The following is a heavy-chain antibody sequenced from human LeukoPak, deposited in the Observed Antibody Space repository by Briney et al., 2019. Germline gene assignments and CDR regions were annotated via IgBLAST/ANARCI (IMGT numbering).Heavy chain of an antibody. CDR1: GLTFRNYE. V-gene: IGHV3-48*03. D-gene: IGHD3-10*01. CDR2: ISPSCSTM. Sequence: GGSLRLSCAASGLTFRNYEMTWVRQAPGRGLEWLSYISPSCSTMSYADSVKGRFTISRDSAKNSLYLQMDSLRAEDTAVYYCARLSYFGSTVYGMDVWGQGTTVTVSS. J-gene: IGHJ6*02. CDR3: ARLSYFGSTVYGMDV.